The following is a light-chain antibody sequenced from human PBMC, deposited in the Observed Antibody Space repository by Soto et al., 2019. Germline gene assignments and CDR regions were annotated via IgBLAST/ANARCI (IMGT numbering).Light chain of an antibody. Sequence: QSALTQPASVSGSPGQSITISCTGTNSDIGTYNYVSWYQQHPGKAPKLIIYEVSNRPSGASYRFSGSKSANTASLTISGLQAEDEADYYCSSFTTTTTWVFGGGTKLTVL. V-gene: IGLV2-14*01. CDR3: SSFTTTTTWV. CDR2: EVS. J-gene: IGLJ3*02. CDR1: NSDIGTYNY.